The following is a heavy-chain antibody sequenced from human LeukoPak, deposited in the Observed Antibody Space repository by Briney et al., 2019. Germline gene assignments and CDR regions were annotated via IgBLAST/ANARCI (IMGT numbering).Heavy chain of an antibody. CDR2: ISMSGSTI. CDR3: ARDRRYYEDY. D-gene: IGHD1-26*01. J-gene: IGHJ4*02. CDR1: GFTFTDYY. Sequence: GGSPRLSCGASGFTFTDYYTSWSRQGPGKGLEWGSYISMSGSTIYYADSVEGRFTISRDNAKNSLYLQMNSLRAEDTAVYYCARDRRYYEDYWGQGTLVTVSS. V-gene: IGHV3-11*01.